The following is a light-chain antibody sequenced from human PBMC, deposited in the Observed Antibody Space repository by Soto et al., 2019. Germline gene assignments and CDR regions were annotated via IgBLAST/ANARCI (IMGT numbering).Light chain of an antibody. CDR1: QGIRDE. Sequence: AIQMTQSPSSLSASVGDRVTITCWASQGIRDELGWYQQKAGKAPNLLISAASRLQSEVPSRFSGRGSGTDFTLTISSLQPEDFATYYCLQDYDYPRTFGQGTKVDIK. CDR2: AAS. CDR3: LQDYDYPRT. V-gene: IGKV1-6*01. J-gene: IGKJ1*01.